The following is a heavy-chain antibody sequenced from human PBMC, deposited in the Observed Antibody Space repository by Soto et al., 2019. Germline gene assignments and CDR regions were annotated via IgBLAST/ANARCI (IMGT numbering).Heavy chain of an antibody. V-gene: IGHV4-39*07. Sequence: SETLSLTCTVSGGSISSSSYYWGWIRQPPGKGLEWIGSIYYSGSTYYNPSLKSRVTISVDTSKNQFSLKLSSVTAADTAVYYCARDQNGSPHFDYWGQGTLVTVSS. J-gene: IGHJ4*02. D-gene: IGHD1-26*01. CDR3: ARDQNGSPHFDY. CDR2: IYYSGST. CDR1: GGSISSSSYY.